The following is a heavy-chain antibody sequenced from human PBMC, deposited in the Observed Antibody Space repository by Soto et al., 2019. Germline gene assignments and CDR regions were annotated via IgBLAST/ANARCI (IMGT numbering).Heavy chain of an antibody. CDR1: GFTFSSYA. J-gene: IGHJ4*02. Sequence: EVQLLEYGGGLVQPGGSLRLSCAASGFTFSSYAMSWVRQAPGKGLEWVSAISGSGGSTYYADSVKGRFTISRDNSKNTLYLQMNSLRAEDTAVYYCANRIAAAGTTTYYFDYWGQGTLVTVSS. D-gene: IGHD6-13*01. CDR3: ANRIAAAGTTTYYFDY. V-gene: IGHV3-23*01. CDR2: ISGSGGST.